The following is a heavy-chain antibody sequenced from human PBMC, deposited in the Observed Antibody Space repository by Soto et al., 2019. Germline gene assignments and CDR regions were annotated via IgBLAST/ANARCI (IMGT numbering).Heavy chain of an antibody. Sequence: VKVSCKASGGTFSSYAISWVRQAPGQGLEWMGGIIPIYGTANYAQKFQGRVTITADESTSTAYMELSSLRSEDTAVYYCARVGRDGYNRPHFDYWGQGTLVTVSS. CDR2: IIPIYGTA. V-gene: IGHV1-69*01. D-gene: IGHD5-12*01. J-gene: IGHJ4*02. CDR3: ARVGRDGYNRPHFDY. CDR1: GGTFSSYA.